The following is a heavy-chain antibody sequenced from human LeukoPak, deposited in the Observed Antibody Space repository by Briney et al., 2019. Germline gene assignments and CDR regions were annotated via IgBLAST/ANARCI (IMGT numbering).Heavy chain of an antibody. D-gene: IGHD6-19*01. CDR2: INNYNGDT. Sequence: GASVKVSCKASDFTFSTDGITWVRQAPGQGLEWMGWINNYNGDTKYAQKVQGRVIMTTDTSTSTAYMELRSLTSDDTAVYYYARAPQYLHGWPWVHDSWGQGTLVTVSS. CDR1: DFTFSTDG. J-gene: IGHJ4*02. CDR3: ARAPQYLHGWPWVHDS. V-gene: IGHV1-18*01.